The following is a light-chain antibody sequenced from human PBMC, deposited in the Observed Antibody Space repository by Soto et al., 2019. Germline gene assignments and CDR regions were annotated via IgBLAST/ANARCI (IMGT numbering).Light chain of an antibody. J-gene: IGLJ3*02. CDR2: DVS. V-gene: IGLV2-14*01. CDR1: SSDVGGYNY. Sequence: QSVLTQPASVSGSPGQSITISCTGTSSDVGGYNYVSWYQQHPGKAPKLMIYDVSNRPSGVSNRFSGSKSGNTASLTICGLQAEDEADYYCSSYTSSSPRVFCGGTKLTVL. CDR3: SSYTSSSPRV.